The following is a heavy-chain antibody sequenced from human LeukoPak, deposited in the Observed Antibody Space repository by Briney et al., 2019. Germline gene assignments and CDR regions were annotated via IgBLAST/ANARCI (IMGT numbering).Heavy chain of an antibody. V-gene: IGHV4-61*01. CDR2: IYYSGST. CDR1: GGSVSSGSYY. J-gene: IGHJ4*02. CDR3: ARVNYGGVEYYFGY. Sequence: NTSETLSLTCTVSGGSVSSGSYYWSWIRQPPGKGLEWIGYIYYSGSTNYNPSLKSRVTISVDTSKNQFSLKLSSVTAADTAVYYCARVNYGGVEYYFGYWGQGTLVTVSS. D-gene: IGHD1-7*01.